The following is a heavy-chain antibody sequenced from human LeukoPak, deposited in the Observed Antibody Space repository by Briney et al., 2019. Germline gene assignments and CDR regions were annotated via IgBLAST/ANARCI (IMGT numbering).Heavy chain of an antibody. CDR2: INHSGST. CDR1: GGSFSGYY. Sequence: SETLSLTCAVYGGSFSGYYWSWIRQPPGKGLEWIGEINHSGSTNYNPSLKSRVTISVDTSKNQFSLKLSSVTAADTAVYYCARRSPTYGSGSYWGNYYYYYYMDVWGKGTTVTISS. J-gene: IGHJ6*03. V-gene: IGHV4-34*01. CDR3: ARRSPTYGSGSYWGNYYYYYYMDV. D-gene: IGHD3-10*01.